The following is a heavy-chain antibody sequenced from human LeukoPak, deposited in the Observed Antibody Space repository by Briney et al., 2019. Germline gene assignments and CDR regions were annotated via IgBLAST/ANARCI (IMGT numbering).Heavy chain of an antibody. J-gene: IGHJ4*02. V-gene: IGHV4-39*01. CDR1: GGSISSSSYY. D-gene: IGHD2-15*01. CDR2: IYYSGST. CDR3: ASLYCSGGSCYSPWDY. Sequence: PSETLSLTCTVSGGSISSSSYYWGWIRQPPGKGLEWIGSIYYSGSTSYNPSLKSRVTISVDTSKNQFSLKLSSVTAADTAVYYCASLYCSGGSCYSPWDYWGQGTLVTVSS.